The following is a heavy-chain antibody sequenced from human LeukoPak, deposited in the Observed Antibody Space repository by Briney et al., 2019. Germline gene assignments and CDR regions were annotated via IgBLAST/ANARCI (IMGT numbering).Heavy chain of an antibody. Sequence: GGSLRLSCAASGFTFSSYAMHWVRQAPGKGLEWVAVISYDGSNKYYADSVKGRFTISRDNAKNSLYLQMNSLRDEDTAVYYCTRDPNALDHWGQGTLVTVSS. V-gene: IGHV3-30-3*01. CDR3: TRDPNALDH. CDR1: GFTFSSYA. CDR2: ISYDGSNK. J-gene: IGHJ4*02. D-gene: IGHD1-1*01.